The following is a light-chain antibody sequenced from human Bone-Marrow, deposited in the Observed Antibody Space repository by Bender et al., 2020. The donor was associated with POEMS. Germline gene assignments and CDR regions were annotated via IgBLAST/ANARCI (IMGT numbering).Light chain of an antibody. Sequence: QSVLTQPPSASGTPGQRVTISCSGGIMGRNPINWYQQLPGTAPRLVIYADDRRPSGVSNRFSASKSGSSASLAISGVQSEDAADYYCSTWDDRLNAWVFGGGTKLTVL. CDR3: STWDDRLNAWV. CDR2: ADD. CDR1: IMGRNP. J-gene: IGLJ3*02. V-gene: IGLV1-44*01.